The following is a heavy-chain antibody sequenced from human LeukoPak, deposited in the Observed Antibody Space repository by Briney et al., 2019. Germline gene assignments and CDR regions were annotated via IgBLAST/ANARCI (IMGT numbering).Heavy chain of an antibody. J-gene: IGHJ4*02. CDR3: ARASTNGDYLDY. CDR2: ISSSSSYI. CDR1: GFTFSSYS. D-gene: IGHD2-8*01. Sequence: GGSLRLSCPASGFTFSSYSMNWVRQAPGKGLEWVSSISSSSSYIYYADSVKGRFTISRDNAKNSLYLQMNSLRAEDTAVYYCARASTNGDYLDYWGQGTLVTVSS. V-gene: IGHV3-21*01.